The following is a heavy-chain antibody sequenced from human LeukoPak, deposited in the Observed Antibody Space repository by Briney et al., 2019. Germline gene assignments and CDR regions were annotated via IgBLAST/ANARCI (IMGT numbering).Heavy chain of an antibody. D-gene: IGHD1-7*01. Sequence: GGSRRLSCEVCGVTFRSNGMLWVRQAPGKGLEWVAVISNDGSNKHYADSVKGRFTISRDNSKNTLYLQMNSLRAEDTAVYYCAKDLTGVNYCLDQWGQGTLVTVSS. V-gene: IGHV3-30*18. J-gene: IGHJ4*02. CDR3: AKDLTGVNYCLDQ. CDR1: GVTFRSNG. CDR2: ISNDGSNK.